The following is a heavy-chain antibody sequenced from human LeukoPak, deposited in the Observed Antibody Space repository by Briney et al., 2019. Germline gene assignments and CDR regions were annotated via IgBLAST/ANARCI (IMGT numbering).Heavy chain of an antibody. Sequence: PGGSLRLSCAASGFGFSFTTYEMHWVRQAPGEGVEWVSYISSSGFAIYYADSVKGRFTISRDNAQKSLYLEMNSLRAEDSAVYYCVPRKGYFDYWGQGTLVTVSS. CDR2: ISSSGFAI. CDR3: VPRKGYFDY. J-gene: IGHJ4*02. V-gene: IGHV3-48*03. CDR1: GFGFSFTTYE.